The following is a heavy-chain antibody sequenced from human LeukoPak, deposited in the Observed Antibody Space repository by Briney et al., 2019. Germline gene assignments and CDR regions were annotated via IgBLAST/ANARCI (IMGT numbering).Heavy chain of an antibody. CDR3: ATGGRLLYHDY. J-gene: IGHJ4*02. CDR2: INTGNDNT. Sequence: ASVKVSCKASGYTFTTYAIHWVRQAPGQRLEWMGWINTGNDNTRYSQKFQGRVTITRDTSASTAYMELSSLRSEDTAVYYCATGGRLLYHDYWGQGALVTVSS. D-gene: IGHD2-15*01. CDR1: GYTFTTYA. V-gene: IGHV1-3*04.